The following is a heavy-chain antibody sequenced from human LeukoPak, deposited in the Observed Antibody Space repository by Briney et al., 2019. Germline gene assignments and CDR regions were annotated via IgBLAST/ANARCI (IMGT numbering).Heavy chain of an antibody. CDR2: MNPNSNNT. V-gene: IGHV1-8*01. CDR1: GYTFTSYD. D-gene: IGHD5-18*01. CDR3: ARGYSYGYKDY. J-gene: IGHJ4*02. Sequence: ASVKVSCKASGYTFTSYDINWVRQATGQGLEWMGWMNPNSNNTVYAQKFQGRVTMTRNTSISTAYMELSSLRSEDTAVYCCARGYSYGYKDYWGQGTLVTVSS.